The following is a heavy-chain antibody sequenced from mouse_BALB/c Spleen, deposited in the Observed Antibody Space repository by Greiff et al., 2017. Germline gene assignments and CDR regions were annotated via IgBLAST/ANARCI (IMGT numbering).Heavy chain of an antibody. V-gene: IGHV1S137*01. Sequence: VKLQQSGAELVRPGVSVKISCKGSGYTFTDYAMHWVKQSHAKSLEWIGVISTYYGDASYNQKFKGKATMTVDKSSSTAYMELARLTSEDSAIYYCARNYRYDWFAYWGQGTLVTVSA. CDR3: ARNYRYDWFAY. CDR2: ISTYYGDA. J-gene: IGHJ3*01. D-gene: IGHD2-14*01. CDR1: GYTFTDYA.